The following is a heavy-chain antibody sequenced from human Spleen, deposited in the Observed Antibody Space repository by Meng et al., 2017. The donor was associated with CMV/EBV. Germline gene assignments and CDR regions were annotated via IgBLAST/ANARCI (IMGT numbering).Heavy chain of an antibody. CDR3: ARLRPRADSFHI. D-gene: IGHD1-1*01. Sequence: GGSLRLSCQDSGDSFTSYWIAWVRQMPGKGLEYMGIIYPGDSDTRYSPSFQGRVTISADKSISTAYLHWSSLKASDTAMYYCARLRPRADSFHIRGLGTLVTVSS. CDR2: IYPGDSDT. J-gene: IGHJ3*02. V-gene: IGHV5-51*01. CDR1: GDSFTSYW.